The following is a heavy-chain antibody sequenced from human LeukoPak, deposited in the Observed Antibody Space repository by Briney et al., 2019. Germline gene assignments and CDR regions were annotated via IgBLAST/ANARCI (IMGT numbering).Heavy chain of an antibody. CDR3: AKVGISGSYAFDY. CDR2: ISGSGGST. V-gene: IGHV3-23*01. J-gene: IGHJ4*02. Sequence: PGGSLRLSCAASGFTFSSYAMSWDRQAPGKGLEWVSAISGSGGSTYYADSVKGRFTISRDNSKNTLYLQMNSLRAEDTAVYYCAKVGISGSYAFDYWGQGTLVTVSS. D-gene: IGHD1-26*01. CDR1: GFTFSSYA.